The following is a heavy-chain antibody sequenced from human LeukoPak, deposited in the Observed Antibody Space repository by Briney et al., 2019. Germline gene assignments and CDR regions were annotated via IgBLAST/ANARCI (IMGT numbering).Heavy chain of an antibody. CDR3: AKVARRTYYDFWSGYYHYYYGMDV. V-gene: IGHV3-30*04. J-gene: IGHJ6*02. D-gene: IGHD3-3*01. CDR1: GFTFSSYA. CDR2: ISYDGSNK. Sequence: GGSLRLSCAASGFTFSSYAMHWVRQAPGKGLEWVAVISYDGSNKYYADSVKGRFTISRDNSKNTLYLQMNSLRAEDTAVYYCAKVARRTYYDFWSGYYHYYYGMDVWGQGTTVTVSS.